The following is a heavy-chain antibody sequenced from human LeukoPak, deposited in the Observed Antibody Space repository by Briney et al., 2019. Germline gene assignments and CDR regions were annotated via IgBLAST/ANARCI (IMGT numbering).Heavy chain of an antibody. CDR3: ARVKRRITIFGVALFDY. J-gene: IGHJ4*02. D-gene: IGHD3-3*01. V-gene: IGHV1-2*02. CDR2: INPNSGGT. CDR1: GYTFTGYY. Sequence: ASVKVSCKASGYTFTGYYIHWVRQAPGQGLEWMGWINPNSGGTNYAQKFQGRVTMTRDTSISTAYMELSRLRSDDTAVYYCARVKRRITIFGVALFDYWGQGTLVTVSS.